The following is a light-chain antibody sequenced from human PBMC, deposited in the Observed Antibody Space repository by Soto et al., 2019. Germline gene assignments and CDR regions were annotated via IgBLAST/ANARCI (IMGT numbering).Light chain of an antibody. V-gene: IGKV3-15*01. CDR3: QQYDKWPHT. CDR2: YAS. Sequence: EMVMTQSPATLSLSPGERATLSCRASQNLSLNLAWYQQQPGQAPRLLIFYASTRATGIPARFSGSGSGTDFTLTISSLQSEDFAVYYCQQYDKWPHTFGQGTKLEIK. CDR1: QNLSLN. J-gene: IGKJ2*01.